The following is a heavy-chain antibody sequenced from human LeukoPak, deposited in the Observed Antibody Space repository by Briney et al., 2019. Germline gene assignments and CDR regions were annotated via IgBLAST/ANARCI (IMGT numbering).Heavy chain of an antibody. CDR2: ISSSGSTI. V-gene: IGHV3-48*03. D-gene: IGHD3-10*02. CDR1: GFTFSSYE. Sequence: QSWGSLRLSCAASGFTFSSYEMNWVRQAPGKGLEWVSYISSSGSTIYYADSVKGRFTISRDNAKNSLYLQMNSLRAEDTAVYYCAELGITMIGGVWGKGTTVTIS. J-gene: IGHJ6*03. CDR3: AELGITMIGGV.